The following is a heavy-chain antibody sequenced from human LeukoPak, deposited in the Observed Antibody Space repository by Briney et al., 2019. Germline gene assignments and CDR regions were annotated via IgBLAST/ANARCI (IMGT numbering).Heavy chain of an antibody. CDR3: ARVRYYGSGSYYIGQSRNWFDP. Sequence: SETLSLTCAVYGGSFSGYYWSWIRQPPGKGLEWIGEINHSGSTNYNPSLKSRATISVDTSKNQFSLKLSSATAADTAVYYCARVRYYGSGSYYIGQSRNWFDPWGQGTLVTVSS. CDR2: INHSGST. CDR1: GGSFSGYY. V-gene: IGHV4-34*01. J-gene: IGHJ5*02. D-gene: IGHD3-10*01.